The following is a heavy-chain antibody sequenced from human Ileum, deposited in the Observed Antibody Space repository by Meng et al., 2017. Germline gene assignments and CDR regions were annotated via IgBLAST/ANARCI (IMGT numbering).Heavy chain of an antibody. CDR1: GFSFSSTS. Sequence: GESLKISCVASGFSFSSTSMSWVRQAPGKRLECVSTFTASTSTYYADSVKGRFTISRDNSKNTLYLQMNSLRAENTTGYHCAKLTSSWGQGTLVTVSS. CDR2: FTASTST. J-gene: IGHJ4*02. D-gene: IGHD3-16*01. V-gene: IGHV3-23*01. CDR3: AKLTSS.